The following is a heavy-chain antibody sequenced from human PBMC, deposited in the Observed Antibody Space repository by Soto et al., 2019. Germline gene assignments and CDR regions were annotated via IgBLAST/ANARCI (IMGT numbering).Heavy chain of an antibody. CDR3: GTREITGTTSVWFDP. D-gene: IGHD1-7*01. CDR2: INAGNGNT. J-gene: IGHJ5*02. CDR1: GYTFTSYA. Sequence: ASVKVSCKASGYTFTSYAMHWVRQAPGQRLEWMGWINAGNGNTKYSQKFQGRVTITRDTSASTAYMELSSLRSGDTAVNYCGTREITGTTSVWFDPWGQGTLVTVSS. V-gene: IGHV1-3*01.